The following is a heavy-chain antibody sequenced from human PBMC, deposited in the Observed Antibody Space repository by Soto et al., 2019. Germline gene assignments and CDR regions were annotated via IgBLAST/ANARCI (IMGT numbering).Heavy chain of an antibody. Sequence: GGSLRLSCAASGFNVSSNYMSWVRQAPGKGLEWVSVIYGGDNTYYADSVKGRFTISRDNSKNTLYLQMNSLRAEDTAVYFCARECSTTSCYGASEKNDYWGQGTLVTVSS. CDR2: IYGGDNT. D-gene: IGHD2-2*01. J-gene: IGHJ4*02. CDR3: ARECSTTSCYGASEKNDY. CDR1: GFNVSSNY. V-gene: IGHV3-66*01.